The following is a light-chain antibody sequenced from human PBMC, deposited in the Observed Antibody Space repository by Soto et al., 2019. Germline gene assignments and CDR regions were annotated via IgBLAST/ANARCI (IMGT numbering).Light chain of an antibody. Sequence: EIVMTQSPATLSVSPGERVTLSCRASQSVSAYLAWYLQKPGQAPRLLIYGASTRATGIPARFSGSGSGTEFTLTISSLQSEDSAVYHCQQYSDWPLVIFGGGTKVEI. J-gene: IGKJ4*01. CDR2: GAS. V-gene: IGKV3-15*01. CDR3: QQYSDWPLVI. CDR1: QSVSAY.